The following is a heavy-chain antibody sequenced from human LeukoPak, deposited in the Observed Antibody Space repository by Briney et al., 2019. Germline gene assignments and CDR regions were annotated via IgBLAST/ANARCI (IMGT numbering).Heavy chain of an antibody. CDR1: GFRISSYW. J-gene: IGHJ5*02. CDR2: TKSDGSDI. Sequence: GGSLRLSCAASGFRISSYWMHWVRQAPGKGLVWVSSTKSDGSDIYYADFVEGRFTISRDNAKNTLSLQMNSLRAEDTAVYYCVRDGGAGSMVREYDLWGQGTLVTVSS. CDR3: VRDGGAGSMVREYDL. D-gene: IGHD3-10*01. V-gene: IGHV3-74*01.